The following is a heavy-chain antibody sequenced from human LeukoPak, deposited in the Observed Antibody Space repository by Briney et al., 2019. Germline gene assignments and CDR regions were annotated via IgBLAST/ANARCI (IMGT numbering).Heavy chain of an antibody. Sequence: PSETLSLTCTVSGGSISSYYWSWIRQPPGKGLEWIGYIYYSGSTNYNPSLKSRVTISVDTSKNQFSLKLSSVTAADTAVYYCASSYYYDSSGYYRHWGQGTLVTVSS. D-gene: IGHD3-22*01. J-gene: IGHJ4*02. CDR2: IYYSGST. CDR1: GGSISSYY. V-gene: IGHV4-59*01. CDR3: ASSYYYDSSGYYRH.